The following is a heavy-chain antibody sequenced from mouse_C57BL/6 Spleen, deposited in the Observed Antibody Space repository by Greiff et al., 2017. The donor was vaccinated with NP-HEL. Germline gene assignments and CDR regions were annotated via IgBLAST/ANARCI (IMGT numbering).Heavy chain of an antibody. CDR3: ERRSLKNLRNYLDY. V-gene: IGHV1-26*01. D-gene: IGHD2-12*01. CDR2: INPNNGGT. CDR1: GYTFTDYY. J-gene: IGHJ2*01. Sequence: VQLQQSGPELVKPGASVKISCKASGYTFTDYYMNWVKQSHGKSLEWIGDINPNNGGTSYNQKFKGTATLTVDKSYSTAYMELRSLTSEDSAVYYCERRSLKNLRNYLDYWGQGTTLTVSS.